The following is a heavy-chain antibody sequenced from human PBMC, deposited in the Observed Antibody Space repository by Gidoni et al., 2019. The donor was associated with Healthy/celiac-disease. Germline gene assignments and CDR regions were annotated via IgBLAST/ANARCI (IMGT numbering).Heavy chain of an antibody. D-gene: IGHD3-10*01. J-gene: IGHJ5*02. V-gene: IGHV3-23*01. Sequence: EVQLLESGGGLVQPGGSLRLSCAASGFTFSSYAMSWVRQAPGKGLAWVSAISGSGGSTYYADSVKGRFTISRDNSKNTLYLQMNSLRAEDTAVYYCAKNPEGVWFGELLWFDPWGQGTLVTVSS. CDR2: ISGSGGST. CDR3: AKNPEGVWFGELLWFDP. CDR1: GFTFSSYA.